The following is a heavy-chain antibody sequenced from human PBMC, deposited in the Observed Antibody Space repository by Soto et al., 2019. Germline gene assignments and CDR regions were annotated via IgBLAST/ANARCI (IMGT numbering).Heavy chain of an antibody. V-gene: IGHV3-30-3*01. CDR1: GFTLSSYA. D-gene: IGHD2-21*02. Sequence: HPGGSLRLSCAASGFTLSSYAMHWVRQAPGKGLEWVAVISYDGSNKYYADSVKGRFTISRDNSKNTLYLQMNSLRAEDTAVYYCARVGIVVVTAWLDYWGQGTLVTVSS. J-gene: IGHJ4*02. CDR2: ISYDGSNK. CDR3: ARVGIVVVTAWLDY.